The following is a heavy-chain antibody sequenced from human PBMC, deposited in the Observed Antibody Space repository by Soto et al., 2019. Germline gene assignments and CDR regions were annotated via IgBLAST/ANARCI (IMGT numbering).Heavy chain of an antibody. J-gene: IGHJ4*02. CDR3: ARDWNSVLGGYIFGFEF. Sequence: ASVKVSCKASGYRFTTFYIHWVRQAPLQVLEWMGRMNVDTGGTTYAQKFQGRVTMTRDTSISTAYMEVTNVKSDDTAIYYCARDWNSVLGGYIFGFEFWGQGTRVTVSS. V-gene: IGHV1-2*06. D-gene: IGHD5-12*01. CDR2: MNVDTGGT. CDR1: GYRFTTFY.